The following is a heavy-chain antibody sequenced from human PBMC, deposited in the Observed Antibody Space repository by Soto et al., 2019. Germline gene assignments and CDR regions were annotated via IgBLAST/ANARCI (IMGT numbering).Heavy chain of an antibody. Sequence: EVQLLESGGGVVQPGGSLRLSCVDSGFTFSSDAMSWVRQAPGKGLEWVSVISGSGGSTYYADSVKGRFTISRDNSKNTLDLQMNSLRAEDTAVYYCAKSRAGRYCSGGSYQPEYFQHWGQGTLVTVSS. CDR2: ISGSGGST. CDR1: GFTFSSDA. V-gene: IGHV3-23*01. D-gene: IGHD2-15*01. J-gene: IGHJ1*01. CDR3: AKSRAGRYCSGGSYQPEYFQH.